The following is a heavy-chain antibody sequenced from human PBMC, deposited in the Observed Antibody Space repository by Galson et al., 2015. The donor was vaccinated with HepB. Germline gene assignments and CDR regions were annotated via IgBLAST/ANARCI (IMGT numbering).Heavy chain of an antibody. J-gene: IGHJ6*02. CDR3: ARDRTVTTERDYYYYFPVDV. CDR2: ISTYNGEI. D-gene: IGHD3-10*01. Sequence: SVKVSCKASGYTFSRYGFSWVRQAPRQRLEWMGWISTYNGEIRSAPKFQGRITMTTDASTNTAYMAMRTLRLDDTAFYFCARDRTVTTERDYYYYFPVDVWGQGTTVTVS. CDR1: GYTFSRYG. V-gene: IGHV1-18*04.